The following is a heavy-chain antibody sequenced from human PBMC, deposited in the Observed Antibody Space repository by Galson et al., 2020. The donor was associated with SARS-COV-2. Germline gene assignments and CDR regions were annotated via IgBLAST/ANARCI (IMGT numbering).Heavy chain of an antibody. D-gene: IGHD6-13*01. V-gene: IGHV3-33*01. J-gene: IGHJ4*02. Sequence: GGSLRLSCAASGFTFSSYGMHWARQAPGKGLEWVAVIWYDGSNKYYADSAKGRFTISRDNSKNTLYLQMNSLRAEDTAAYYCARARWATSSWNGYYFDYWGQGTLVTVSS. CDR2: IWYDGSNK. CDR1: GFTFSSYG. CDR3: ARARWATSSWNGYYFDY.